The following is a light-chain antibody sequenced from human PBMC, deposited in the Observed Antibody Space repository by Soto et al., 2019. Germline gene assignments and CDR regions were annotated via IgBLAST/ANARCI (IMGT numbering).Light chain of an antibody. V-gene: IGKV1-33*01. CDR2: DAS. CDR3: QQYDNVPLT. CDR1: HDISDY. J-gene: IGKJ4*01. Sequence: DVQMTQSPSSLSAAVGDRVTITCQASHDISDYLHWYQHKPGEATKLLIYDASKLEAGVPPRFSGRGSGTDFTFSISSLQPEDIATYYCQQYDNVPLTFGGGTKVDIK.